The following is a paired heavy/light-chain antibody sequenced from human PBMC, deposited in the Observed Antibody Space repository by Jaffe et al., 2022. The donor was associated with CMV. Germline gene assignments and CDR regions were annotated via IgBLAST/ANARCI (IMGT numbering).Heavy chain of an antibody. V-gene: IGHV2-5*01. D-gene: IGHD5-18*01. CDR1: GFSLTSGVG. CDR2: IFWNDDF. Sequence: QITLKESGPTLVKPTQTLALTCTFSGFSLTSGVGVGWVRQPPGKALEWLGLIFWNDDFRYSPSLKSRLTITKDTSKNQVVLTMTNMVPVDTGTYFCAHTRYTYGFGYFDNWGQGTPVTVSS. J-gene: IGHJ4*02. CDR3: AHTRYTYGFGYFDN.
Light chain of an antibody. Sequence: QSVLAQPPSASGTPGQRVTISCSGSSSNIGTNFLYWYQLLPGTAPKLLIYRNNQRPSGVPDRFSGSRSGTSASLAISGLRSEDEADYYCATWDDGLRGVVFGGGTKLTVL. V-gene: IGLV1-47*01. CDR3: ATWDDGLRGVV. J-gene: IGLJ2*01. CDR2: RNN. CDR1: SSNIGTNF.